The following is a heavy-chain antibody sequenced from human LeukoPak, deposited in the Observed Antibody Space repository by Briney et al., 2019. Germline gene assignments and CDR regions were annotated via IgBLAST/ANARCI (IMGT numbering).Heavy chain of an antibody. CDR3: AKEDGQYYYDSSPIEYFQH. CDR2: ISGSGGST. D-gene: IGHD3-22*01. Sequence: GGSLRLSCAASGFTFSDYYMSWIRQAPGKGLEWVSAISGSGGSTYYADSVKGRFTISRDNSKNTLYLQMNSLRAEDTAVYYCAKEDGQYYYDSSPIEYFQHWGQGTLVTVSS. J-gene: IGHJ1*01. CDR1: GFTFSDYY. V-gene: IGHV3-23*01.